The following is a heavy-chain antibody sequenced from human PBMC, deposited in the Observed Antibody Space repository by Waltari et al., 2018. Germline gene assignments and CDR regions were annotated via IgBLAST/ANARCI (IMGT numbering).Heavy chain of an antibody. CDR2: IVVGSGNT. CDR1: GFTFTSSA. V-gene: IGHV1-58*01. D-gene: IGHD3-3*01. CDR3: AADGYDFWSGYYTYGMDV. Sequence: QMQLVQSGPEVKKPGTSVQVSCKASGFTFTSSAVQWVRQARGQRLEWIGWIVVGSGNTNYAQKFHERVTITRDMSTSTAYMELSSLRSEDTAVYYCAADGYDFWSGYYTYGMDVWGQGTTVTVSS. J-gene: IGHJ6*02.